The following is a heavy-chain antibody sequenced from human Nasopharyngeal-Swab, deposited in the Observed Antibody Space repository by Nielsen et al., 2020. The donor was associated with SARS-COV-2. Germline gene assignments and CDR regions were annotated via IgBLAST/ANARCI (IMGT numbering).Heavy chain of an antibody. V-gene: IGHV3-23*01. CDR2: IIGSGGIT. D-gene: IGHD6-6*01. CDR1: GFTFSSYA. J-gene: IGHJ4*02. Sequence: GESLKISCAASGFTFSSYAMSWVRQAPGKGLEWVSTIIGSGGITYYADSVKGRFTISRANSKNKLYLQVNSLRAEETAVYFCAKDPEYSSSSIWGYWGQGTLVTVSS. CDR3: AKDPEYSSSSIWGY.